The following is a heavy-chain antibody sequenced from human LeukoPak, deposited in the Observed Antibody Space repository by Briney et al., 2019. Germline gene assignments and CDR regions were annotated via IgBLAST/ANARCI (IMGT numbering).Heavy chain of an antibody. D-gene: IGHD4-17*01. CDR3: ASSNDYGDYGKDAFDI. J-gene: IGHJ3*02. CDR2: ISSSSSYI. V-gene: IGHV3-21*01. CDR1: GFTFSSYS. Sequence: PGGSLRLSCAASGFTFSSYSMNWVRQAPGKGLEWVSSISSSSSYIYYADSVKGRFTISRDNAKNSLYLQMNSLRAEDTAVYYCASSNDYGDYGKDAFDIWGQGTMVTVSS.